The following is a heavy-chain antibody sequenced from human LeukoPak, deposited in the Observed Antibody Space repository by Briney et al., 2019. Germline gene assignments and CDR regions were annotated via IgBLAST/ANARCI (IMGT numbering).Heavy chain of an antibody. Sequence: PGGSLRLSCAASGFTFSSYWMHWVRQAPGKGLEWVSRINSDGSSTSYADSVKGRFTISRDNAKNTLYLQMNSLRAEDTAVYYCARGLVPNSSSWYERQGDDYWGQGTLVTVSS. V-gene: IGHV3-74*01. CDR2: INSDGSST. J-gene: IGHJ4*02. CDR3: ARGLVPNSSSWYERQGDDY. CDR1: GFTFSSYW. D-gene: IGHD6-13*01.